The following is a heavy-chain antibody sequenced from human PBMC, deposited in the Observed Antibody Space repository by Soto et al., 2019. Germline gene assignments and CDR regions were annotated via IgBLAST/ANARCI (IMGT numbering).Heavy chain of an antibody. Sequence: SETLSLTCSVSGASIRSGGYYWSWLRQSPGKGLEWIGHIYYTGSTFYSPSLKSRLTISLDTSKNQLSLDLRSVTAADTAMYYCARIEMDSIKWGRGTLVTVSS. D-gene: IGHD2-15*01. V-gene: IGHV4-31*03. CDR2: IYYTGST. J-gene: IGHJ4*02. CDR1: GASIRSGGYY. CDR3: ARIEMDSIK.